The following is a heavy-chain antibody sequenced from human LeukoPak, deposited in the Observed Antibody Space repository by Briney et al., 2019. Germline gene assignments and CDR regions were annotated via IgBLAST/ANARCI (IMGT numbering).Heavy chain of an antibody. Sequence: PSETLSLTCAVYGGSFSGYYWSWIRQPPGKGLEWIGEINHSGSTNYNPSLKSRVTISVDTSKNQFSLKLSSVTAADTAVYYCARPRKYHYGSGSYYDYWGQGTLVTVSS. CDR3: ARPRKYHYGSGSYYDY. CDR1: GGSFSGYY. CDR2: INHSGST. J-gene: IGHJ4*02. D-gene: IGHD3-10*01. V-gene: IGHV4-34*01.